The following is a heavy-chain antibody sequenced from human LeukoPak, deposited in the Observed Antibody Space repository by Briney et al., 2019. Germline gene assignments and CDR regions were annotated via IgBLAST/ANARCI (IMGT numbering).Heavy chain of an antibody. CDR2: INYSGST. CDR3: ARTTAKGDAFDI. CDR1: GGSFSAYY. Sequence: SETLSLTCAVYGGSFSAYYWSWIRQSPGKGLEWIGEINYSGSTIYNPSLKSRVTISLDTSNNQSSLKLSSVTAADTAVYYCARTTAKGDAFDIWGQGTMVTVSS. D-gene: IGHD6-25*01. V-gene: IGHV4-34*01. J-gene: IGHJ3*02.